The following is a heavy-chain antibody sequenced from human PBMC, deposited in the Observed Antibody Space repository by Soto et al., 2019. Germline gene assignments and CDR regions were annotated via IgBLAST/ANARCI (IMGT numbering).Heavy chain of an antibody. CDR1: GFTFDNNT. CDR2: INNGGGRT. D-gene: IGHD6-19*01. J-gene: IGHJ4*02. V-gene: IGHV3-23*01. CDR3: AKDRRGSGQWLVKNAFDS. Sequence: EVQLMESAGGLIQPGGSLRLSCAAPGFTFDNNTMHWVRHTPGEGLKWVGAINNGGGRTHYADSVKGRFTISRDNSQNMLVLQMNNLTVDDQAIYYCAKDRRGSGQWLVKNAFDSWGQGTRVTVSS.